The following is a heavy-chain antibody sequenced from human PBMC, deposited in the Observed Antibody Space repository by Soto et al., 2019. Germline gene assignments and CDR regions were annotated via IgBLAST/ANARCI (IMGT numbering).Heavy chain of an antibody. CDR3: ARGGSNWYRIYYFDY. Sequence: EVQLLDSGGALVQPGGSLRLSCAASGFIFSHYAMSWVRQAPGKGLEWVSTISASGGTTFFADSVKGRLTISRDNSNDFVYLQLSSLRPEDTAISYCARGGSNWYRIYYFDYWGQGTLVTVSS. CDR1: GFIFSHYA. J-gene: IGHJ4*02. D-gene: IGHD6-13*01. V-gene: IGHV3-23*01. CDR2: ISASGGTT.